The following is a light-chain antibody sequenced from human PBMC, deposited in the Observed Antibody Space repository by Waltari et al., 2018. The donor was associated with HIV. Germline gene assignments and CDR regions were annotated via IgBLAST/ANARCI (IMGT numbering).Light chain of an antibody. CDR1: SSDGGRNTY. CDR2: EVT. Sequence: QSALTHPPSASGSPGQSVTISCTGTSSDGGRNTYRSWYQQYPGKDPKLLIYEVTKRTSGDNDRFDGSKSGNTASLTVSGLQADDEADYYCSSYGGTKNFIVFGGGTKLTVL. CDR3: SSYGGTKNFIV. V-gene: IGLV2-8*01. J-gene: IGLJ2*01.